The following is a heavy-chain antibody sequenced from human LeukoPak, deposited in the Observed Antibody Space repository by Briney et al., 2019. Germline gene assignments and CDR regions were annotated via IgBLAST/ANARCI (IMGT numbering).Heavy chain of an antibody. CDR3: AREFREGSGWYRIDY. CDR2: IWYDGSNK. J-gene: IGHJ4*02. V-gene: IGHV3-33*01. D-gene: IGHD6-19*01. CDR1: GFTFSSYG. Sequence: GRSLRLSCAASGFTFSSYGMHWVRQAPGKGLEWVAVIWYDGSNKYYADSVKGRFTISRDNSKNTPYLQMNSLRAEDTAVYYCAREFREGSGWYRIDYWGQGTLVTVSS.